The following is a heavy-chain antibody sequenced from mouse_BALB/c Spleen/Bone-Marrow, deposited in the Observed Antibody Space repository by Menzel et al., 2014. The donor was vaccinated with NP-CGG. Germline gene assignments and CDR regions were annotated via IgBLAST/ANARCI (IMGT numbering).Heavy chain of an antibody. CDR2: IHYSGST. V-gene: IGHV3-1*02. CDR1: GYSITSGYS. Sequence: ESGPDLVKPSQSLSLTCTVTGYSITSGYSCHWIRQFPGNNLEWMGYIHYSGSTNYNPSLKSRISITRDTSKNQFFLQLNSVTTEDTATYYCARREFAMDYWCQGTSVTVSS. CDR3: ARREFAMDY. J-gene: IGHJ4*01.